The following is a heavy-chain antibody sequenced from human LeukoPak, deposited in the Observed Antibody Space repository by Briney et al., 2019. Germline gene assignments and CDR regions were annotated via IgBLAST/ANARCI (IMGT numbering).Heavy chain of an antibody. CDR1: GFTFSSYA. CDR2: ISGSGGST. D-gene: IGHD3-22*01. Sequence: GGSLRLSGAASGFTFSSYAMSWVRQAPGKGLEWVSAISGSGGSTYYADSVKGRFTISRDNSKNTLYLQMNSLRAEDTAVYYCAKDKAPYYDSSGYSNWFDPWGQGTLVTVSS. CDR3: AKDKAPYYDSSGYSNWFDP. V-gene: IGHV3-23*01. J-gene: IGHJ5*02.